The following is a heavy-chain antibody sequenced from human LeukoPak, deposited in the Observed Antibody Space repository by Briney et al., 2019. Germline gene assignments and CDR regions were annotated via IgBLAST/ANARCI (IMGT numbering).Heavy chain of an antibody. CDR2: IYHSGST. J-gene: IGHJ6*03. Sequence: SETLSLTCTVSGYSISSGYYWGWIRQPPGKGLEWIGSIYHSGSTYYNPSLKSRVTISVDTSKNQFSLKLSSVTAADTAVYYCARGGAWGDVVVPAATSSYYYYYMDVWGKGTTVTVSS. V-gene: IGHV4-38-2*02. D-gene: IGHD2-2*01. CDR3: ARGGAWGDVVVPAATSSYYYYYMDV. CDR1: GYSISSGYY.